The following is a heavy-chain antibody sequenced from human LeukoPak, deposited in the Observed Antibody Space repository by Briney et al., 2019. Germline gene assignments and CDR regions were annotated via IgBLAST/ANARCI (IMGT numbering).Heavy chain of an antibody. J-gene: IGHJ6*03. V-gene: IGHV3-23*01. Sequence: GGSLRLSCAASGFTFSNYAMSWVRQAPGKGLEWVSTISGSGTTTYYADSVKGRFTVSRDNSKNTLYLQMNSLRAEDTAVYYCAIPSVGYCSGGSCYPGVDYYYYYMDVWGKGTTVTVSS. D-gene: IGHD2-15*01. CDR1: GFTFSNYA. CDR2: ISGSGTTT. CDR3: AIPSVGYCSGGSCYPGVDYYYYYMDV.